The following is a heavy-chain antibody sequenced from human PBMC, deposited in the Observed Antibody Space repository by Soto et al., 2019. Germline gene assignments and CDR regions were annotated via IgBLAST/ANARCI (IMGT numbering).Heavy chain of an antibody. D-gene: IGHD6-13*01. J-gene: IGHJ6*02. Sequence: GESLNISCAASGFTFSSYSMNWVRQAPGKGLEWVSYISSSSSTIYYADSVKGRFTISRDNAKNSLYLQMNSLRDEDTAVYYCARDLESSSWYGYYYYYYGMDIWGQGTTVTVSS. CDR1: GFTFSSYS. CDR3: ARDLESSSWYGYYYYYYGMDI. CDR2: ISSSSSTI. V-gene: IGHV3-48*02.